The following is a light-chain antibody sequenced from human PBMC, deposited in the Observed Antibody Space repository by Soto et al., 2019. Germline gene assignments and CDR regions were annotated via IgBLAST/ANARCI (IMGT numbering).Light chain of an antibody. CDR3: SSYAGTHVV. CDR2: DVS. Sequence: QSVLTQPPSASGSPGQSVTISCTGTSSDVGGYNYVSWYQQHPGKAPKLMIYDVSKRPSGVPDRFSGSKSGNTASLTVSGLQADDEVDYYCSSYAGTHVVFGTGTKVTVL. V-gene: IGLV2-8*01. J-gene: IGLJ1*01. CDR1: SSDVGGYNY.